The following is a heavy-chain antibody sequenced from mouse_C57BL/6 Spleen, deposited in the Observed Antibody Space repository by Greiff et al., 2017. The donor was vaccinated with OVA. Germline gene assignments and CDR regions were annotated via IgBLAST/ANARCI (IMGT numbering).Heavy chain of an antibody. V-gene: IGHV1-26*01. CDR3: AREGCTTAGGLAD. D-gene: IGHD4-1*02. CDR1: GYTFTDYY. J-gene: IGHJ3*01. Sequence: VQLQQSGPELVKPGASVKISCKASGYTFTDYYMNWVRQSHGKSLEWIGDINPNNGGTSYNQKFKGKATLTVDKSSSTAYMELRSLTSEDSAVYDCAREGCTTAGGLADWGQGTLVTVSA. CDR2: INPNNGGT.